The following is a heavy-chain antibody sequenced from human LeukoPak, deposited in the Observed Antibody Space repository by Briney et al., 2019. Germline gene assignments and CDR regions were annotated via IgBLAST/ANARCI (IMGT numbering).Heavy chain of an antibody. J-gene: IGHJ4*02. D-gene: IGHD3-22*01. CDR1: GGSIRSYY. CDR3: ARGEGSRYSYDTSGYYYRYFDY. V-gene: IGHV4-59*12. Sequence: PSETLSLTCTVSGGSIRSYYWSWIRQPPGKGLEWIGYIYYSGSTNYNPSLKSRVTISVDTSKNQFSLKLSSVTAADTAVYYCARGEGSRYSYDTSGYYYRYFDYWGQGTLVTVSS. CDR2: IYYSGST.